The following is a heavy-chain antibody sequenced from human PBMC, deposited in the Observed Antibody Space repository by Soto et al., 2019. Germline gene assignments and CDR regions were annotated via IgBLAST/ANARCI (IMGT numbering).Heavy chain of an antibody. CDR2: ISAYNGNT. CDR1: GYTFTSYG. D-gene: IGHD3-9*01. V-gene: IGHV1-18*01. CDR3: ARDRPQVLRHFGPRDAFDI. Sequence: ASVKVSCKASGYTFTSYGISWVRQAPGQGLEWMGWISAYNGNTNYAQKLQGRVTMTTDTSTSTAYMELRSLRSDDTAVYYCARDRPQVLRHFGPRDAFDIWGQGTMVTVSS. J-gene: IGHJ3*02.